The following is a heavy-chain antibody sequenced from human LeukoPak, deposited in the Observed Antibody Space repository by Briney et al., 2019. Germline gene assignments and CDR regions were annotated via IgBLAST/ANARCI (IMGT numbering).Heavy chain of an antibody. D-gene: IGHD2-15*01. CDR2: IIPIFGTA. CDR1: GGTFSSYA. Sequence: SVKVSCKASGGTFSSYAISWVRQAPGQGLEWMGGIIPIFGTANYALKFQGRVTITADESTSTAYMELSSLRSEDTAVCYCARGVLGYCSGGSCYAWFDPWGQGTLVTVSS. CDR3: ARGVLGYCSGGSCYAWFDP. V-gene: IGHV1-69*13. J-gene: IGHJ5*02.